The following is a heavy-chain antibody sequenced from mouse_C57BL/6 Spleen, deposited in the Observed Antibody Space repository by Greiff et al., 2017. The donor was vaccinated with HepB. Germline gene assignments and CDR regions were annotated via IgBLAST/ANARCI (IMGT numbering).Heavy chain of an antibody. V-gene: IGHV1-42*01. Sequence: VQLQQSGPELVKPGASVKISCKASGYSFTGYYMNWVKQSPEKSLEWIGEINPSTGGTTYNQKFKAKATLTVDKSSSTAYMQLKSLTSEDTAVYYCARGDYDYPYYAMDYWGQGTSVTVSS. CDR2: INPSTGGT. CDR3: ARGDYDYPYYAMDY. D-gene: IGHD2-4*01. CDR1: GYSFTGYY. J-gene: IGHJ4*01.